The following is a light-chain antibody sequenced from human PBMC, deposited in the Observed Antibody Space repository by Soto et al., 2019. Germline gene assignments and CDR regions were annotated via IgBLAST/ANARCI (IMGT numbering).Light chain of an antibody. J-gene: IGKJ4*02. V-gene: IGKV3-11*01. CDR3: QQRSTWTFLT. CDR2: YAS. Sequence: EVVLTQSPATLSLSPGERATLSCRASQTVNRYFAWYQQQPGQAPRILIFYASNSATAIPARFIGSRYGTDYTLTIISLEHEDYAVYYCQQRSTWTFLTFGGGTKVEI. CDR1: QTVNRY.